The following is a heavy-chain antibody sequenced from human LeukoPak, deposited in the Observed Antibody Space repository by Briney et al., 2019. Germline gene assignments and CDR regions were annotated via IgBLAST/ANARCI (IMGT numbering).Heavy chain of an antibody. CDR3: ARNYGDYVMDYYYYGMDV. J-gene: IGHJ6*02. D-gene: IGHD4-17*01. V-gene: IGHV1-69*13. Sequence: SVKVSCKASGGTFSSYAISWVRQAPGQGLEWMGGIIPIFGTANYAQKFQGRVTITADESTSTAYMELSSLRSEDTAVYYCARNYGDYVMDYYYYGMDVRGQGTTVTVSS. CDR1: GGTFSSYA. CDR2: IIPIFGTA.